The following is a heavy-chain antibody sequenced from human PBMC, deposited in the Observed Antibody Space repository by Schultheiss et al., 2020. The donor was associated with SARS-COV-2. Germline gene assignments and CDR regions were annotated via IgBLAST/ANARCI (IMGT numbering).Heavy chain of an antibody. CDR3: ARDSAAAETFFDY. Sequence: GGSLRLSCAASGFTFSSYWMSWVRQAPGKGLEWVANIKQDGSEKYYVDSVKGRFTISRDNAKNSLYLQMNSLRAEDTAVYYCARDSAAAETFFDYWGQGTLVTVSS. CDR1: GFTFSSYW. D-gene: IGHD6-13*01. CDR2: IKQDGSEK. J-gene: IGHJ4*02. V-gene: IGHV3-7*03.